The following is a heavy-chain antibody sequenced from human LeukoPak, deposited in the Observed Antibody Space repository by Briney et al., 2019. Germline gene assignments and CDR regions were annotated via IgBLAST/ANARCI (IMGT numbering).Heavy chain of an antibody. J-gene: IGHJ4*02. Sequence: GGSLRLSCAASGFTFSSYSMNWVRQAPGKGLEWVSAISGSGGSTYYADSVKGRFTISRDNSKNTLYLKMNSLRAEDTAVYYCASANPYDFWSGYSLYFDYWGQGTLVTVSS. D-gene: IGHD3-3*01. CDR2: ISGSGGST. CDR3: ASANPYDFWSGYSLYFDY. CDR1: GFTFSSYS. V-gene: IGHV3-23*01.